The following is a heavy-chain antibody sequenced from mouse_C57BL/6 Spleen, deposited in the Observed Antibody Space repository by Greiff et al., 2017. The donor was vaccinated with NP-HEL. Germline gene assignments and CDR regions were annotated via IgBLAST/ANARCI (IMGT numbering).Heavy chain of an antibody. CDR1: GYSFTSYW. CDR2: IDPSDSYT. D-gene: IGHD3-2*02. J-gene: IGHJ2*01. V-gene: IGHV1-59*01. Sequence: VQLQQPGAALVRPGTSVTLSCKASGYSFTSYWMHWVKQRPGQGLEWIGVIDPSDSYTNYNQKFKGKATLTVDTSSSTAYMQLSSLTSEDSAVYYCAREAAQAMDYGGQGTTLTFSS. CDR3: AREAAQAMDY.